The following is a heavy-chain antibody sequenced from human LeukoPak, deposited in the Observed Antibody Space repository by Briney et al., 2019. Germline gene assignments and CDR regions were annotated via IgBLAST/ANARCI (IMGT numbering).Heavy chain of an antibody. CDR3: AREQPQSLVVPAARDY. J-gene: IGHJ4*02. CDR2: ISAYNGNT. V-gene: IGHV1-18*01. D-gene: IGHD2-2*01. CDR1: GYTFTSYG. Sequence: GASVKVSCKASGYTFTSYGISWVRQAPGQGLEWMGWISAYNGNTNYAQKLQGRVTMTTDTSTSTAYMELRSLRSDDTAVYYCAREQPQSLVVPAARDYWGQGTLVTVSS.